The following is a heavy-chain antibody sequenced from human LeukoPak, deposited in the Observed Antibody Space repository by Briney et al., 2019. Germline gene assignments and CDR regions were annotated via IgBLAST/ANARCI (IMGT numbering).Heavy chain of an antibody. V-gene: IGHV4-59*08. CDR2: IYYSGST. D-gene: IGHD2-2*02. Sequence: SEPLSLTCTVSGGSISSYYWSWIRQPPGKGLEWIGSIYYSGSTNSNPSLESRVTISVDTSKNQFSLKLSSVTAADTAVYYCARVAGTYCSSTSCYNDYYYMDVWGKGTTVTVSS. CDR1: GGSISSYY. J-gene: IGHJ6*03. CDR3: ARVAGTYCSSTSCYNDYYYMDV.